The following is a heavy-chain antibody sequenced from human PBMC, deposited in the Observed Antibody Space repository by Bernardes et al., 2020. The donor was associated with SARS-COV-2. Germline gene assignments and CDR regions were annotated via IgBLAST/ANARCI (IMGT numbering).Heavy chain of an antibody. V-gene: IGHV5-51*01. CDR1: GYSFTSYW. J-gene: IGHJ6*02. D-gene: IGHD3-22*01. Sequence: GESLKISCKGSGYSFTSYWIGWVRQMPGKGLEWMGIIYPGDSDTRYSPSFQGQVTISADKSISTAYLQWSSLKASDTAMYYCARHSCDSSGYYCSVYYYGMDVWGQGTTVTVSS. CDR2: IYPGDSDT. CDR3: ARHSCDSSGYYCSVYYYGMDV.